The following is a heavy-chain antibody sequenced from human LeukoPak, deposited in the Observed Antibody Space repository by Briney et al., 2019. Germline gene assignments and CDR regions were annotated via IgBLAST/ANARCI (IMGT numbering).Heavy chain of an antibody. CDR3: ARAMDYYDSSGYYNDY. CDR1: GFTFSSYW. CDR2: IKQDGSEK. V-gene: IGHV3-7*01. Sequence: GGSLRLSCEASGFTFSSYWMNWVRQAPGKGLEWVADIKQDGSEKYYADSVKGRFTISRDNSKNTLYLQMNSLRAEDTAVYYCARAMDYYDSSGYYNDYWGQGTLVTVSS. J-gene: IGHJ4*02. D-gene: IGHD3-22*01.